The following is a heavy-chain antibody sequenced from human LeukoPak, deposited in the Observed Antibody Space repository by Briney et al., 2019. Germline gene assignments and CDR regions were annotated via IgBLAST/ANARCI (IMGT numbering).Heavy chain of an antibody. J-gene: IGHJ6*03. D-gene: IGHD6-6*01. Sequence: GASVKVSCKASGYTFTNYGISWVRQAPGQGLEWMGGIIPIFGTANYAQKFQGRVTITTDESTSTAYMELSSLRSEDTAVYYCASASIAAQHYYYYYMDVWGKGTTVTVSS. V-gene: IGHV1-69*05. CDR3: ASASIAAQHYYYYYMDV. CDR2: IIPIFGTA. CDR1: GYTFTNYG.